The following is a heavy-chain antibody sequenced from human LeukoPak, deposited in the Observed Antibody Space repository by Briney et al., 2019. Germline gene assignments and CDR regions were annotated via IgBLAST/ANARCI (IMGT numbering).Heavy chain of an antibody. V-gene: IGHV3-21*01. CDR3: ASLKYYDILTGYYGDY. J-gene: IGHJ4*02. CDR2: ISSSSSFI. D-gene: IGHD3-9*01. CDR1: GLPFSSHS. Sequence: GRCLRLSCVASGLPFSSHSTNWVRHAPAKGLEWVSSISSSSSFIDYAESVKGRFTISRDNAKTSLYLQINSRRAEGMAVYYCASLKYYDILTGYYGDYWGQGTLGTVSS.